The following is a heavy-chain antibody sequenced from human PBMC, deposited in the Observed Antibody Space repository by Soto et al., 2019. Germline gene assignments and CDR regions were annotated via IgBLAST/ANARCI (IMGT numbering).Heavy chain of an antibody. CDR1: GFAFSNYD. CDR3: HLSDYSKETGYYYYMDV. J-gene: IGHJ6*03. CDR2: ISYDGSNK. V-gene: IGHV3-30*03. D-gene: IGHD4-4*01. Sequence: QVQLVESGGGVVQPGRSLRLSCAASGFAFSNYDMHWVLQAPGKGLEWVAVISYDGSNKYYADSVKGRFTISRDNSKNTLYLHMNSLRAEDTAVYYLHLSDYSKETGYYYYMDVWGKGTTVTVSS.